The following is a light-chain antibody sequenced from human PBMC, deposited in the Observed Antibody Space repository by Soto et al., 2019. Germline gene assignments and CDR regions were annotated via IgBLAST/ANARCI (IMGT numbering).Light chain of an antibody. CDR3: QQSYSIFMYT. Sequence: DIQMTQSPSSLSASVGDRVTITCQASQDISSYLNWYQQKPGKAPKLLIYAASSLQSGVPSRFSGSGSGTDFTLTISSLQPEDFATYYCQQSYSIFMYTFGQGTKLEIK. V-gene: IGKV1-39*01. J-gene: IGKJ2*01. CDR1: QDISSY. CDR2: AAS.